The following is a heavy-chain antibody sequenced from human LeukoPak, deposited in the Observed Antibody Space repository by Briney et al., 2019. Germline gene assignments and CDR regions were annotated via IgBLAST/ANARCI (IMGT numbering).Heavy chain of an antibody. CDR3: ARGISFDGYCSAGACDAGYYDS. Sequence: PSETLSLTCAVYGESFSAYFWNWIRQAPGKPLEYIAEINHRGSSHYNPSLKTRVTLSVDKSKNQFSLKLTSVTAADTAVYFCARGISFDGYCSAGACDAGYYDSWGQGAPVTVSS. D-gene: IGHD2-15*01. CDR2: INHRGSS. J-gene: IGHJ4*02. V-gene: IGHV4-34*01. CDR1: GESFSAYF.